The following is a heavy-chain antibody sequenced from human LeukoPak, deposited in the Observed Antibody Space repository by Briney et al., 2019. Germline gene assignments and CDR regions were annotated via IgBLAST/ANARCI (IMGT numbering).Heavy chain of an antibody. V-gene: IGHV3-20*01. CDR2: INWNGGST. CDR3: ARVPTYYYDSSGYYYYYYMDV. J-gene: IGHJ6*03. CDR1: GFTFSTYA. D-gene: IGHD3-22*01. Sequence: GGSLRLSCAASGFTFSTYAMSWVRQAPGKGLEWVSGINWNGGSTGYADSVKGRFTISRDNAKNSLYLQMNSLRAEDTALYHCARVPTYYYDSSGYYYYYYMDVWGKGTTVTISS.